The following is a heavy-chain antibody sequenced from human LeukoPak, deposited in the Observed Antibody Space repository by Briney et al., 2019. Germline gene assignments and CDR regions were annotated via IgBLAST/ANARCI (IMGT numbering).Heavy chain of an antibody. CDR1: GGSISSYY. D-gene: IGHD7-27*01. CDR3: ARGAKLGIDY. J-gene: IGHJ4*02. CDR2: IYTSGST. Sequence: PSETLSLTCTVSGGSISSYYWSWIRQPPGKRLEWIGYIYTSGSTNYNPSLKSRVTISVDTSKDQFSLKLSSVTAADTAVYYCARGAKLGIDYWGQGTLVTVSS. V-gene: IGHV4-4*09.